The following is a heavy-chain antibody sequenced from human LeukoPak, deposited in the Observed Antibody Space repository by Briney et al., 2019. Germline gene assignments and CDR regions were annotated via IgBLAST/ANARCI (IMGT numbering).Heavy chain of an antibody. CDR3: ARASSTRGNYYYGMDV. CDR1: GYTFTSCG. J-gene: IGHJ6*02. Sequence: ASVKVSCKASGYTFTSCGISWVRQAPGQGLEWMGWISAYNGNTNYAQKLQGRVTMTTDTSTSTAYMELRSLRSDDTAVYYCARASSTRGNYYYGMDVWGQGTTVTVSS. D-gene: IGHD2-2*01. V-gene: IGHV1-18*01. CDR2: ISAYNGNT.